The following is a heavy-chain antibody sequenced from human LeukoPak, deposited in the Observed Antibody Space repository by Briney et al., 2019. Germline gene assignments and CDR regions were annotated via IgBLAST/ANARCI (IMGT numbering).Heavy chain of an antibody. J-gene: IGHJ3*02. D-gene: IGHD3-10*01. Sequence: GASVKVSCKASGYTFTGYYMHWVRQAPGQGLEWMGWINPNSGGTNYAQKFQGRVTMTRDTSISTAYMELSRLRSDDTAVYYCARDRNGPLWFGGHEIWGQGPMVTVSS. CDR2: INPNSGGT. CDR1: GYTFTGYY. CDR3: ARDRNGPLWFGGHEI. V-gene: IGHV1-2*02.